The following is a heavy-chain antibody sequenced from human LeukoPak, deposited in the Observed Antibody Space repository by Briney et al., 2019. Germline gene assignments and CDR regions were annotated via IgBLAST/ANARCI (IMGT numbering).Heavy chain of an antibody. V-gene: IGHV3-74*01. CDR1: GLTFSSYG. CDR3: ARLVSARDAFDI. J-gene: IGHJ3*02. CDR2: INSDGTRT. Sequence: TGGSLRLSCAASGLTFSSYGMHWVRQAPGKGLVWVSRINSDGTRTNYADFVKGRFTISRDNAKNTLYLQMNSLRAEDTAVYYCARLVSARDAFDIWGQGTMVTVSS.